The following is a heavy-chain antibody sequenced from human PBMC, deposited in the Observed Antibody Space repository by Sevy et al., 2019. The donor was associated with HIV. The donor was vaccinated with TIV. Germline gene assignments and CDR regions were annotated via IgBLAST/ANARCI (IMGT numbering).Heavy chain of an antibody. Sequence: GGSLRLSCTASGFTFNSYTMKWVRQAPGKGLEWISYIGTSRQTIYYAGSVQGRFTISRDNAKNTLYLQMTSLRVEDTAVYYCARDYDYVRGTSRPYYFDHWGHGTLVTVSS. CDR2: IGTSRQTI. CDR3: ARDYDYVRGTSRPYYFDH. V-gene: IGHV3-48*01. CDR1: GFTFNSYT. D-gene: IGHD3-16*02. J-gene: IGHJ4*01.